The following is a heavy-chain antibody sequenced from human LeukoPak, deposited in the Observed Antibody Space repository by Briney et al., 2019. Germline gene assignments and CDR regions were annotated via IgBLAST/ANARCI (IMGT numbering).Heavy chain of an antibody. CDR1: GFTFSSYA. J-gene: IGHJ4*02. CDR2: ISGSGGST. D-gene: IGHD6-19*01. Sequence: TGGSLRLSCAASGFTFSSYAMSWARQAPGKGLEWVSAISGSGGSTYYADSVKGRFTISRDMSKNTLYLQMNSLRAEDTAVYYCAKGGYSSGWFCSDFDYWGQGTLVTVSS. V-gene: IGHV3-23*01. CDR3: AKGGYSSGWFCSDFDY.